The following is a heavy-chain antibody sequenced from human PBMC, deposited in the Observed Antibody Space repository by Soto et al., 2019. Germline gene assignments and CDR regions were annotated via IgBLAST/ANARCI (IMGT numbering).Heavy chain of an antibody. D-gene: IGHD3-16*01. Sequence: EVQLVESGGGLVQPGGSLRLSCAASGFTFSSYWMHWVRQAPGKGLVWVSRTNEDGSTINYADSVKGRFTISRDNAKNTLYRERNSLRAEDTVVYYCTRDMGGRGGYWGQGTLVTVSS. V-gene: IGHV3-74*01. J-gene: IGHJ4*02. CDR1: GFTFSSYW. CDR2: TNEDGSTI. CDR3: TRDMGGRGGY.